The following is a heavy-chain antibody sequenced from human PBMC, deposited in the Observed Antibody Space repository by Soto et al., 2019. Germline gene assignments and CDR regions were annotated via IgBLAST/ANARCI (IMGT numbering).Heavy chain of an antibody. CDR2: IYGDGRTT. Sequence: LSCEASGFIFSTTDMSWVRQARGKGLEWVSTIYGDGRTTYYADSVRGRFSISRDNSKNMVYLQMDSLRVDDTAIYYCGKNSGWFNSWGQGS. J-gene: IGHJ5*01. D-gene: IGHD3-10*01. V-gene: IGHV3-23*01. CDR3: GKNSGWFNS. CDR1: GFIFSTTD.